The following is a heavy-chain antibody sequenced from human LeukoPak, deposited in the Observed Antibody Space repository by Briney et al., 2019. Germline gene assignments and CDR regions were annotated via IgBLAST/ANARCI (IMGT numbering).Heavy chain of an antibody. CDR1: GGSISSYY. CDR3: ARGIYCSSTSCVPNYYYYYMDV. V-gene: IGHV4-59*12. D-gene: IGHD2-2*01. Sequence: SETLSLTCTVSGGSISSYYWSWIRQPPGKGLEWIGHIYYSGSTNYNPSLKSRVTMSVDTSKNQFSLKLSSVTAADTAVYYCARGIYCSSTSCVPNYYYYYMDVWGKGTTVTVSS. CDR2: IYYSGST. J-gene: IGHJ6*03.